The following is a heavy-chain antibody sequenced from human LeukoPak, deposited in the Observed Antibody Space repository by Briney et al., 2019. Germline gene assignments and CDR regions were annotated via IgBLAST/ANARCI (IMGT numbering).Heavy chain of an antibody. Sequence: GGSLRLSCAASGFTFSSYSMNWVRQAPGKGLEWVSSISSNNDYIYYADSVKGRFTISRDNAKNSLFLQMNSLRAEDTAAYYCARVAVAAAGTDYWGQGTLVTVSS. CDR2: ISSNNDYI. J-gene: IGHJ4*02. CDR1: GFTFSSYS. V-gene: IGHV3-21*01. D-gene: IGHD6-13*01. CDR3: ARVAVAAAGTDY.